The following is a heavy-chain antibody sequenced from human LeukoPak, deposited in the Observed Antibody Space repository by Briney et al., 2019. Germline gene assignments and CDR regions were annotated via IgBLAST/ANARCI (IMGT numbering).Heavy chain of an antibody. J-gene: IGHJ4*02. CDR1: GGSISSGSYY. CDR2: IYYSGST. V-gene: IGHV4-61*01. Sequence: SQTLSLTCTVSGGSISSGSYYWSWIRQPPGKGLEWIGYIYYSGSTNYNPSLKSRVTISVDTSKNQFSLKLSSVTAADTAVYYCASQANYDSSGPDYWGQGTLVTVSS. D-gene: IGHD3-22*01. CDR3: ASQANYDSSGPDY.